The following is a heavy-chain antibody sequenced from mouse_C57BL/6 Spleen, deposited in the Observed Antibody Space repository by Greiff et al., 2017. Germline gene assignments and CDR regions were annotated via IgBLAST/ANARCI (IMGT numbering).Heavy chain of an antibody. CDR1: GFTFSDYG. J-gene: IGHJ3*01. CDR3: ARGGSQLAY. V-gene: IGHV5-17*01. CDR2: ISSGSSTI. Sequence: EVKLVESGGGLVKPGGSLKLSCAASGFTFSDYGMHWVRQAPEKGLEWVAYISSGSSTIYYADTVKGRFTISRDNAKNTLFLQMTSLRSEDTAMYYCARGGSQLAYWGQVTLVTVSA.